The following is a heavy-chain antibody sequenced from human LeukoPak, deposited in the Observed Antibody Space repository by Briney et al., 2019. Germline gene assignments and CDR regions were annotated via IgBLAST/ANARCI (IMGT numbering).Heavy chain of an antibody. D-gene: IGHD2-2*01. Sequence: SQTLSLTCAISGDSVSSNSAAWNWIRQSPSRGLEWLGRTYYRSKWYNDYAVSVKSRITINPDTSKNQFSLQLNSVTPEDTAEYYCARASDSYYCSSTSCFPSFDYWGQGTLDTVSS. CDR3: ARASDSYYCSSTSCFPSFDY. V-gene: IGHV6-1*01. J-gene: IGHJ4*02. CDR1: GDSVSSNSAA. CDR2: TYYRSKWYN.